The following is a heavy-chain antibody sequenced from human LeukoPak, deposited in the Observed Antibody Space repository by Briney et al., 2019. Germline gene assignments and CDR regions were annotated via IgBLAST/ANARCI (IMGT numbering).Heavy chain of an antibody. J-gene: IGHJ5*02. CDR2: INPSGGST. D-gene: IGHD1-26*01. Sequence: ASVKVSCKASGYTFTSYYMHWVRQAPGQGLEWMGIINPSGGSTSYAQKFQGRVTMTRDTSTSTVYKELSGLRSEDKAVYYCAREGGSYRWFDPWGQGTLVTVSS. V-gene: IGHV1-46*01. CDR1: GYTFTSYY. CDR3: AREGGSYRWFDP.